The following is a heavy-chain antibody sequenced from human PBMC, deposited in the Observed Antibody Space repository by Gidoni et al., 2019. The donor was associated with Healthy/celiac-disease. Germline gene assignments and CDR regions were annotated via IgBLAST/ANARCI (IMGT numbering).Heavy chain of an antibody. D-gene: IGHD2-2*01. Sequence: LSWVRQAPGKGLEWVANIKQDGSEKYYVDSVKGRFTISRDNAKNSLYLQMNSLRAEDTAVYYCARDGGSVGSTPEEGYYYMDVWGKGTTVTVSS. J-gene: IGHJ6*03. CDR2: IKQDGSEK. CDR3: ARDGGSVGSTPEEGYYYMDV. V-gene: IGHV3-7*01.